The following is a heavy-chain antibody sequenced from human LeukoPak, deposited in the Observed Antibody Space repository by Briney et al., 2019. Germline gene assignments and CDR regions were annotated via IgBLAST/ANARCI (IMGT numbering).Heavy chain of an antibody. Sequence: SEPLSLPCADYVESFSVYYWSWLRQPPGKGLEWIGEINHSGSTNYNPSLKSRVTISVDTAKNQFSMKLSSVTAADTAVYYCARRGRYSYGYLGTQGRFDPWGQGTLVTVSS. CDR3: ARRGRYSYGYLGTQGRFDP. D-gene: IGHD5-18*01. J-gene: IGHJ5*02. CDR1: VESFSVYY. CDR2: INHSGST. V-gene: IGHV4-34*01.